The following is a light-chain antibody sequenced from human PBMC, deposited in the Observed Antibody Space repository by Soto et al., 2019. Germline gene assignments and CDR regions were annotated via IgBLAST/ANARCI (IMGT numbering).Light chain of an antibody. CDR2: EVS. CDR1: SSDVGAYNY. J-gene: IGLJ1*01. Sequence: QSLLPQPRSASGSPGQSVTISCSGTSSDVGAYNYVSWYQQHPGKAPRLLIYEVSQRPSGVPDRFSGSKSANTASLTVSGLRPEDEADYYCSSYAGTNNLLYVFGTGTKVTVL. CDR3: SSYAGTNNLLYV. V-gene: IGLV2-8*01.